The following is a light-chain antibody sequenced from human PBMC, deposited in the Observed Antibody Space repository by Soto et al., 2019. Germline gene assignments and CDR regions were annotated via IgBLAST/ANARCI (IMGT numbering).Light chain of an antibody. Sequence: QSVLTQPPSASGSPGQSVTISCTGSSSDVGAYNYVSWYQQHPGKASKLMIYEVTKRPSGVPDRFSGSKSGNTASLTVSGLQAEDEADYYCSSYAGSNNLPFGGGTKLTVL. J-gene: IGLJ3*02. CDR2: EVT. V-gene: IGLV2-8*01. CDR1: SSDVGAYNY. CDR3: SSYAGSNNLP.